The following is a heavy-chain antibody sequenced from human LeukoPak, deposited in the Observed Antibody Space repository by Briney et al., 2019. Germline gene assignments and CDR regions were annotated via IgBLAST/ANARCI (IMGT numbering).Heavy chain of an antibody. D-gene: IGHD6-19*01. CDR3: ARGAVPYYYYYMDV. Sequence: ASVKVSCKASGYTFTSYDINWVRQATGQGLEWMGWINPNSGGTNYAQKFQGRVTMTRDTSISTAYMELNRLRSDDTAVYYCARGAVPYYYYYMDVWGKGTTVTVSS. CDR2: INPNSGGT. J-gene: IGHJ6*03. CDR1: GYTFTSYD. V-gene: IGHV1-2*02.